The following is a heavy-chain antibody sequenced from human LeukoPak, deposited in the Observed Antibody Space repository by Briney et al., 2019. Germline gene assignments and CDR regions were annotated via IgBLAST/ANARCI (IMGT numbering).Heavy chain of an antibody. D-gene: IGHD2-2*01. J-gene: IGHJ4*02. CDR1: RFTFSDHY. CDR3: ARDFVVVPAAVDY. CDR2: ISSSGSTI. Sequence: GGSLRLSCAASRFTFSDHYMSWIRQAPGKGLEWVSYISSSGSTIYYADSVKGRFTISRDNAKNSLYLQMNSLRAEDTAVYYCARDFVVVPAAVDYWGQGTLVTVSS. V-gene: IGHV3-11*01.